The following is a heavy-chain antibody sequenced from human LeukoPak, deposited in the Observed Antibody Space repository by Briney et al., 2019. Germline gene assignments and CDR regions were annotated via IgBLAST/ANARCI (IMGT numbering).Heavy chain of an antibody. V-gene: IGHV5-51*01. CDR3: ARLLGPNRALDY. Sequence: GESLKISCKGSGYSFPSHWNGWVRRMPGKGLGWMGIIYPGDSDDTTYSTSFQGQLTFSADNSISTTYLQWSSLQASDTAIYYCARLLGPNRALDYWGQGTLVTVSS. J-gene: IGHJ4*02. CDR1: GYSFPSHW. CDR2: IYPGDSDDT.